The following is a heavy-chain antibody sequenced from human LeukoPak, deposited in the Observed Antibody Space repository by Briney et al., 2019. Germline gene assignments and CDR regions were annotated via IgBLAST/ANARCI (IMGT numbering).Heavy chain of an antibody. J-gene: IGHJ3*02. D-gene: IGHD3-10*01. Sequence: SSVTVSCKASGYTFTSYGISWVRPAPGQGLAWMGWISANNGYTNYAQRLQGRVTMTTDTSTTTAYMELTSLTSDDTAVYYCARDEHYYGSGTYYRRASTFDIWGQGTMVTVSS. V-gene: IGHV1-18*04. CDR2: ISANNGYT. CDR1: GYTFTSYG. CDR3: ARDEHYYGSGTYYRRASTFDI.